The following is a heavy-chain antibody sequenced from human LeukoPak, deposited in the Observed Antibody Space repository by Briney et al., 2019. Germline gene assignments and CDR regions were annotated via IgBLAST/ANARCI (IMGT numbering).Heavy chain of an antibody. V-gene: IGHV3-23*01. CDR2: ISGSGAVT. D-gene: IGHD2-2*01. Sequence: PGGSLRLSCAASVFSFGSHAMSWVRQAPGKGLEWVSVISGSGAVTHYADSVKGRFTISRDKSNNMLYLQMDNLSAEDTAIYYCVKGGRICSSSTCRVDYWGQETLVTVSS. J-gene: IGHJ4*02. CDR1: VFSFGSHA. CDR3: VKGGRICSSSTCRVDY.